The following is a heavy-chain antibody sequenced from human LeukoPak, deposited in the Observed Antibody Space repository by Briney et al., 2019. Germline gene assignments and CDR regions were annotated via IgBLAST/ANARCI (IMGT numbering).Heavy chain of an antibody. CDR1: GFTFSSYS. Sequence: GGSLRLSCAASGFTFSSYSMNWVRQAPGKGLEWVSSISSSSSYIYYADSVKGRFTISRDNAKNSLYLQVNSLRAEDTAVYYCARDEQLGGVQNFDYWGQGTLVTVSS. CDR2: ISSSSSYI. D-gene: IGHD6-6*01. V-gene: IGHV3-21*01. J-gene: IGHJ4*02. CDR3: ARDEQLGGVQNFDY.